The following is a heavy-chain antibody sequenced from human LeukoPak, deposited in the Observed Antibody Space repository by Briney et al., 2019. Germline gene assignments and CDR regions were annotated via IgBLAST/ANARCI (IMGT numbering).Heavy chain of an antibody. J-gene: IGHJ4*02. CDR1: GFTFSDYY. V-gene: IGHV3-53*01. Sequence: GGSLRLSCAASGFTFSDYYMSWVRQAPGKGLEWVSVIYRGDTYYADSVKGRFTISRDDSKNTVFLQMNRLRADDTAVYFCASYYCSSGSCYFDTWGQGTLVAVSS. CDR2: IYRGDT. CDR3: ASYYCSSGSCYFDT. D-gene: IGHD2-15*01.